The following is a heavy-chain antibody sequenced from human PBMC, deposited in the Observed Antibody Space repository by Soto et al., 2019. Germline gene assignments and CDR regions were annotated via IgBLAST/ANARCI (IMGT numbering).Heavy chain of an antibody. Sequence: GGSLRLSCAGSGFPFSTYGFHWISQAPGKELEWVALIWFDENNKNYADSVKGRFTISRDNSQNTLYLQMNSLRVEDTAVYYCARDFKKGSYLDYWGQGTRVNVSP. J-gene: IGHJ4*02. CDR1: GFPFSTYG. CDR2: IWFDENNK. D-gene: IGHD3-10*01. V-gene: IGHV3-33*01. CDR3: ARDFKKGSYLDY.